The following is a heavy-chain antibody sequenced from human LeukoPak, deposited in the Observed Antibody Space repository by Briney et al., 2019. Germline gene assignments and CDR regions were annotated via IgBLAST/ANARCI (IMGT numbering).Heavy chain of an antibody. J-gene: IGHJ4*02. V-gene: IGHV3-9*01. CDR1: GFTFDDYA. D-gene: IGHD3-22*01. Sequence: PGRSLRLSCAASGFTFDDYAMHWVRQAPGKGLEWVSGISWNSGSIGYADSVKGRFTISRDNAKNSLYLQMNSLRAEDTAVYYCARDAYYYDSSGYRVAVSSFEYWGQGTLVTVSS. CDR3: ARDAYYYDSSGYRVAVSSFEY. CDR2: ISWNSGSI.